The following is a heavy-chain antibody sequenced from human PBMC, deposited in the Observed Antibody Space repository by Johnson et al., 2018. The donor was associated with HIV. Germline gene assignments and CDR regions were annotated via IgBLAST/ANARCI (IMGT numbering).Heavy chain of an antibody. CDR3: ARAEGLTGRNAFDI. J-gene: IGHJ3*02. CDR2: IHSAGST. V-gene: IGHV3-66*01. D-gene: IGHD1-20*01. CDR1: GFSVTSKY. Sequence: VQLVESGGGVVQPGGSLRLSCAASGFSVTSKYLSWVRQARGKGLEWVSLIHSAGSTSYADSVKGRFTISRDNSKNTLYLQMNSLRAEDTAVYYCARAEGLTGRNAFDIWGQGTMVTVSS.